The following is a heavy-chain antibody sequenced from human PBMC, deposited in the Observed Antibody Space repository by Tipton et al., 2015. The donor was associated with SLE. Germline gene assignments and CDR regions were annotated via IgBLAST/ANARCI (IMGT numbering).Heavy chain of an antibody. CDR3: ARAGQYGYSYGLDY. V-gene: IGHV4-59*01. Sequence: TLSLTCTVSDGSISSNYYWSWIRQPPGKGLEWIGYIYYSGSTNYNPSLKSRVTISVDTSKNHFCLRLSSVTAADTAVYYCARAGQYGYSYGLDYWGQGTLVTVPS. J-gene: IGHJ4*02. CDR1: DGSISSNYY. D-gene: IGHD5-18*01. CDR2: IYYSGST.